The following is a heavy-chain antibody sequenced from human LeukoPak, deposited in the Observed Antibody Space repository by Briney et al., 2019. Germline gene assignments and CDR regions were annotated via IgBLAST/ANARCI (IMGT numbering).Heavy chain of an antibody. CDR1: GFTFSKHA. CDR2: INFSGGTK. D-gene: IGHD3-16*01. J-gene: IGHJ4*02. Sequence: GGSLRLSCAATGFTFSKHAMSWVRQAPGKGLEWASGINFSGGTKYYADSVKGRFTTSRDNFKNTLYLQMNSLRAGDTAIYYCARHRDDYTGFDSWGQGTLVTVSS. CDR3: ARHRDDYTGFDS. V-gene: IGHV3-23*01.